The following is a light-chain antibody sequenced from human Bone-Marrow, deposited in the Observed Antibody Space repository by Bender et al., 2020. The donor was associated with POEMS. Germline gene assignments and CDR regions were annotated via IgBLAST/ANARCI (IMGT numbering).Light chain of an antibody. Sequence: QSALTQPASVSGSPGQSITISCTGTSSDVGSHNLVSWYQQEPGKAPKLMIYEVTKRPSGVSNRFSGSKSGNTASLTISGLQAEDEADYYCSSYTRSTTLKVFGGGTKLTVL. CDR2: EVT. V-gene: IGLV2-14*02. CDR1: SSDVGSHNL. CDR3: SSYTRSTTLKV. J-gene: IGLJ2*01.